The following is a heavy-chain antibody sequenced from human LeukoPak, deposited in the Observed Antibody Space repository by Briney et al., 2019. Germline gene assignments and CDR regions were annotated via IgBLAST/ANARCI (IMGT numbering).Heavy chain of an antibody. V-gene: IGHV3-23*01. Sequence: PGGSLRLSCAASGFTFSSYAMSWVRQAPGMGLEWVSSIGSSGDITYYADSVKGRFTISRDNSKNTLYLQMNSLRAEDTAVYYCARETYRYFDYWGQGTLVTVSS. J-gene: IGHJ4*02. CDR1: GFTFSSYA. CDR2: IGSSGDIT. D-gene: IGHD3-16*01. CDR3: ARETYRYFDY.